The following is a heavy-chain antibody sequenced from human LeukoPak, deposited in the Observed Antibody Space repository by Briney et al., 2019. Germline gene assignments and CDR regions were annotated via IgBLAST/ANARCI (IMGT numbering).Heavy chain of an antibody. CDR1: GFTFSSYA. Sequence: GGSLRLFCAASGFTFSSYAMSWVRQAPGKGLEWVSAISGSGGSTYYADSVKGRFTISRDNSKNTLYLQMNSLRVEASAVYYCAKASGGNLTPFDYWGQGTLLTVSS. CDR2: ISGSGGST. D-gene: IGHD4-23*01. CDR3: AKASGGNLTPFDY. J-gene: IGHJ4*02. V-gene: IGHV3-23*01.